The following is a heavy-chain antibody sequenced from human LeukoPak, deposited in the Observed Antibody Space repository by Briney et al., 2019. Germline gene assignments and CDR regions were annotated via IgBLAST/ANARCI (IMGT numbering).Heavy chain of an antibody. CDR2: IYSSGST. J-gene: IGHJ6*04. Sequence: SETLSLTCTVSGGSISSYYWSWIRQPAGKGLEWIWRIYSSGSTNYNPSLKSRLTMSVDTSKNQFSLKLSSVTAADTAVYYCAVESYDFWSGTKSAMDVWGKGTTVTVSS. CDR1: GGSISSYY. D-gene: IGHD3-3*01. CDR3: AVESYDFWSGTKSAMDV. V-gene: IGHV4-4*07.